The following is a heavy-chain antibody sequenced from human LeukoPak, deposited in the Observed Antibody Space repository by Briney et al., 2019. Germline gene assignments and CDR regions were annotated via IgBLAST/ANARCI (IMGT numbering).Heavy chain of an antibody. CDR3: ARELSRIAARWYNWFDP. J-gene: IGHJ5*02. CDR1: GGTFSSYA. D-gene: IGHD6-6*01. Sequence: SVKVSCKASGGTFSSYAISWVRQAPGQGLELMGGIIPIFGTANYAHKFQGRVTITTDESTSTAYMELSSLRSEDTAVYYCARELSRIAARWYNWFDPWGQGTLVTVSS. V-gene: IGHV1-69*05. CDR2: IIPIFGTA.